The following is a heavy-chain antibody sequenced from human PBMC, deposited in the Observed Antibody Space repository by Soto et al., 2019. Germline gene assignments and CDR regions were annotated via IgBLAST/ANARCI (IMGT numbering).Heavy chain of an antibody. Sequence: SETLSVTCTVSAGSISSSSYHWGWIRQPPGKGLEWIGSICYSGSTYYKPSLKSRVTISVDTSKNQFSLNLSSVTAADTAVYYCATGDYYGSGRCYNGWFDPWGQGTLVTVSS. CDR1: AGSISSSSYH. D-gene: IGHD3-10*01. CDR2: ICYSGST. V-gene: IGHV4-39*01. J-gene: IGHJ5*02. CDR3: ATGDYYGSGRCYNGWFDP.